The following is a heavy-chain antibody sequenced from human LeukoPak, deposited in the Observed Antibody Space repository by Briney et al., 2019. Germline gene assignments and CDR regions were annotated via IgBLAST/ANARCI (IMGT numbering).Heavy chain of an antibody. CDR3: AGLGITIFGVELNWFDP. J-gene: IGHJ5*02. CDR1: GFTFSSYE. D-gene: IGHD3-3*01. CDR2: ISSSGSTI. V-gene: IGHV3-48*03. Sequence: PGGSLRLSCAASGFTFSSYEMNWVRQAPGKGLEWVSYISSSGSTIYYADSVKGRFTISRDNAKNSLYLQMNSLRAEDTAVYYCAGLGITIFGVELNWFDPWGQGTLVTVSS.